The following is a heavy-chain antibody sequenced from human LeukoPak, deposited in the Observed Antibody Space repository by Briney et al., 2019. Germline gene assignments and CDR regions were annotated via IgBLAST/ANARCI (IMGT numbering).Heavy chain of an antibody. Sequence: SETLSLTCAVYGGSFSGYYWSWIRQPPGKGLEWIGEINHSGSTNYNPSLKSRVTISVDTSKNQFSLKLSSVTAADTAVYYCARGKFYGDYFVPFGYWGQGTLVTVSS. V-gene: IGHV4-34*01. CDR3: ARGKFYGDYFVPFGY. J-gene: IGHJ4*02. D-gene: IGHD4-17*01. CDR1: GGSFSGYY. CDR2: INHSGST.